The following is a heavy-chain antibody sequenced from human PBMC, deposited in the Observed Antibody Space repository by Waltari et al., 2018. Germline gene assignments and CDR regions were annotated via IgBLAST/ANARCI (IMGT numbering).Heavy chain of an antibody. CDR2: IIPIFGTA. CDR1: GGTFSSYA. Sequence: QVQLVQSGAEVKKPGSSVKVSCKASGGTFSSYAISWVRQAPGQGLEWMGGIIPIFGTANYAQKFQGRVTITADESTSTAYMELSSLRSEDTAVYYCARGITGGVVAATGAGIDYWGQGTLVTVSS. CDR3: ARGITGGVVAATGAGIDY. D-gene: IGHD2-15*01. J-gene: IGHJ4*02. V-gene: IGHV1-69*13.